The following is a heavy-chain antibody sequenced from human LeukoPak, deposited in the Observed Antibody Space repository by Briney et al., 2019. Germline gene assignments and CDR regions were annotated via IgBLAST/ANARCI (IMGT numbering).Heavy chain of an antibody. V-gene: IGHV3-49*04. CDR2: IRSKAYGATT. CDR3: SRVLAETLAFDY. CDR1: GFTFSDYD. J-gene: IGHJ4*02. D-gene: IGHD3-3*02. Sequence: PGGSLRLSCVVSGFTFSDYDMHWVRQAPGKGLEWVGFIRSKAYGATTEYAASVKGRFTISRDDSKSIAYLQMNSLKTEDTAVYYCSRVLAETLAFDYWGQGTLITVSS.